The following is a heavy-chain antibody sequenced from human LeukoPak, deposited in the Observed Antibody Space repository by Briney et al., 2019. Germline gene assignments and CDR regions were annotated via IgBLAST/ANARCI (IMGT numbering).Heavy chain of an antibody. Sequence: SETLSLTCTVSGGSISSYYWSWIRQPPGKGLEWIGYIYYSGSTNYNPSLKSRVTISVDTSKNQFSLKLSSVTAADTAVYYCARHARYGGSSVSWFDPWGQGTLVTVSS. CDR1: GGSISSYY. CDR2: IYYSGST. J-gene: IGHJ5*02. CDR3: ARHARYGGSSVSWFDP. D-gene: IGHD4-23*01. V-gene: IGHV4-59*01.